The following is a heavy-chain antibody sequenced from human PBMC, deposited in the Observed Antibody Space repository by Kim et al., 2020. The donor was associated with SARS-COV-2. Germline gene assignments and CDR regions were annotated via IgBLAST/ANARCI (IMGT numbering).Heavy chain of an antibody. J-gene: IGHJ6*02. CDR2: ISSSSSYI. Sequence: GGSLRLSCAASGLTFSSYSMNWVRQAPGKGLEWVSSISSSSSYIYYADSVKGRFTISRDNAKNSLYLQMNSLRAEDTAVYYCAREVYNWNDYYYYGMDVWGQGTTVTVSS. V-gene: IGHV3-21*01. CDR1: GLTFSSYS. CDR3: AREVYNWNDYYYYGMDV. D-gene: IGHD1-20*01.